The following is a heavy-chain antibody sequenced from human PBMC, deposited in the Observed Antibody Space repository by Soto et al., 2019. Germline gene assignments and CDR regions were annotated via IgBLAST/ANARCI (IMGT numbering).Heavy chain of an antibody. CDR1: GFTFSMHS. CDR2: ISRDGRST. CDR3: VKEANPFINTLVVLIFDY. V-gene: IGHV3-64D*08. Sequence: GGSLRLSCSASGFTFSMHSMHWVRQTLGKALEYVSAISRDGRSTFYADSVKGRFTISRDNSKNTLYLRMNSLRSDDTAVYYCVKEANPFINTLVVLIFDYWGQGT. J-gene: IGHJ4*02. D-gene: IGHD3-22*01.